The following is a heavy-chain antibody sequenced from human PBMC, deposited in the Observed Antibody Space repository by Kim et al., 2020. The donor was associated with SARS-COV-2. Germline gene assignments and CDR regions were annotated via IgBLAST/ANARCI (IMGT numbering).Heavy chain of an antibody. CDR2: INHSGST. Sequence: SETLSLTCAVYGGSFSGYYWSWIRQPPGKGLEWIGEINHSGSTNYNPSLKSRVTISVDTSKNQFSLKLSSVTAADTAVYYCARGGGAHAFDIWGQGTMVTVSS. J-gene: IGHJ3*02. CDR3: ARGGGAHAFDI. V-gene: IGHV4-34*01. D-gene: IGHD3-16*01. CDR1: GGSFSGYY.